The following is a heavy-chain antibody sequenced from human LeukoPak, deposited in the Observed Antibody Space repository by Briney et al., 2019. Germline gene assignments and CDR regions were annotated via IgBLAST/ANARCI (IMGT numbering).Heavy chain of an antibody. CDR2: INPNSGDT. D-gene: IGHD1-26*01. CDR3: ARDSDRKIVGATTYFDY. CDR1: GYTFTGYW. J-gene: IGHJ4*02. V-gene: IGHV1-18*04. Sequence: ASVKVSCKASGYTFTGYWMHWVRQAPGQGLEWMGWINPNSGDTNYAQKLQGRVTMTTDTSTSTAYMELRSLRSDDTAVYYCARDSDRKIVGATTYFDYWGQGTLVTVSS.